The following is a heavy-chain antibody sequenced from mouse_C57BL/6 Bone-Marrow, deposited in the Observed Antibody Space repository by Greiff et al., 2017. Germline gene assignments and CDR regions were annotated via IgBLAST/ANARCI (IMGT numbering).Heavy chain of an antibody. V-gene: IGHV1-81*01. CDR3: ARKIDCWYFDV. CDR1: GYTFTSYG. CDR2: IYPRSGNT. J-gene: IGHJ1*03. D-gene: IGHD2-13*01. Sequence: VQGVESGAELARPGASVKLSCKASGYTFTSYGISWVKQRTGQGLEWIGEIYPRSGNTYYNEKFKGKATLTADKSSSTAYMELRSLTSEDSAVYFCARKIDCWYFDVWGTGTTVTVSS.